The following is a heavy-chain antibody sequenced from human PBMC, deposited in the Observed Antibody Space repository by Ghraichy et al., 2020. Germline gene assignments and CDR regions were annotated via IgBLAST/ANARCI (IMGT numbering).Heavy chain of an antibody. J-gene: IGHJ4*02. CDR2: ISSSSSYI. D-gene: IGHD4-17*01. CDR3: ARDPPATVTLDY. V-gene: IGHV3-21*01. CDR1: GFTFSSYS. Sequence: GESLNISCAASGFTFSSYSMNWVRQAPGKGLEWVSSISSSSSYIYYADSVKGRFTISRDNAKNSLYLQMNSLRAEDTAVYYCARDPPATVTLDYWGQGTLVTVSS.